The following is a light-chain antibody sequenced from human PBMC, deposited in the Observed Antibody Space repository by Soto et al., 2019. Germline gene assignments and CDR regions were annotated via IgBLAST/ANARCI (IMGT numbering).Light chain of an antibody. CDR2: AAS. CDR3: HQTYIAPWA. J-gene: IGKJ1*01. CDR1: QSIINF. V-gene: IGKV1-39*01. Sequence: IQMTQSPSTLSASVGDRVTITCRTSQSIINFLNWYHQKPGKAPDLLIYAASTLQSGVPSRFSGSGSGTDFTLTISSLQPEDSATYYCHQTYIAPWAFGQGTKVDIK.